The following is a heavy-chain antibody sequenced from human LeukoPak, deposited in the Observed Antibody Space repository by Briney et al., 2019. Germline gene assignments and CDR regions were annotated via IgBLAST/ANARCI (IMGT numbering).Heavy chain of an antibody. CDR3: ARGYYDYVWGYMDV. V-gene: IGHV3-30*02. D-gene: IGHD3-16*01. J-gene: IGHJ6*03. Sequence: PGGSLRLSCAASGFTFSSYGMHWVRQAPGKGLEWVAFIRYDGSNKYYADSVKGRFTISRDNAKNSLYLQMNSLRAEDTAVYYCARGYYDYVWGYMDVWGKGTTLTISS. CDR2: IRYDGSNK. CDR1: GFTFSSYG.